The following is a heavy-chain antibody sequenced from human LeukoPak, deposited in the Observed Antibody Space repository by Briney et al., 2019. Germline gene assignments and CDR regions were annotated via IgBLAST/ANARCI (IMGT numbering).Heavy chain of an antibody. V-gene: IGHV3-30*18. D-gene: IGHD2-15*01. CDR3: AKCSTLGYCSGGSCSD. CDR1: GFTFSSYG. CDR2: ISYDGSNK. J-gene: IGHJ1*01. Sequence: SGGSLRLSCAASGFTFSSYGMHWVRQAPGKGLEWVAVISYDGSNKYHADSVKGRFTISRDNSKNTLYLQMNSLRAEDTAVYYCAKCSTLGYCSGGSCSDWGQGTLVTVSS.